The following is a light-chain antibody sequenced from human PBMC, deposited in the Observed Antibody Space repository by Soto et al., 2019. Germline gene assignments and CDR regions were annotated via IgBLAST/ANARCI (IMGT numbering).Light chain of an antibody. Sequence: IQMTQSPSTLSASVGDRVTFTCRASQSISTWLAWYQQKPGKAPKLLIYKASTLEVVVPSRFSGSGSGTEFTLTINTLQPADFATYYCQQYNSYPWTFGQGTRV. CDR2: KAS. J-gene: IGKJ1*01. V-gene: IGKV1-5*03. CDR3: QQYNSYPWT. CDR1: QSISTW.